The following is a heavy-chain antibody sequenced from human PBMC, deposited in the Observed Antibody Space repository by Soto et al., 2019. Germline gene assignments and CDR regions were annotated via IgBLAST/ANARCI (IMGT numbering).Heavy chain of an antibody. V-gene: IGHV3-33*01. D-gene: IGHD3-22*01. CDR1: GFAFSSYG. CDR3: AGEYFYDRTGYPRSAGAFDI. CDR2: IWYDGTNK. J-gene: IGHJ3*02. Sequence: PGGSLRLSCAASGFAFSSYGMHWVRQAPGKGLEWVAVIWYDGTNKYYADSVKGRFTISRDNSKNTLYLQMNSLRGEDTAVYYCAGEYFYDRTGYPRSAGAFDIWGQGTMVTV.